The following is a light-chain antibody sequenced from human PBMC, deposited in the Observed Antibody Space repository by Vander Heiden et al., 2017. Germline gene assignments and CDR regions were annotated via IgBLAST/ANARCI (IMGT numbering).Light chain of an antibody. V-gene: IGKV1-39*01. J-gene: IGKJ3*01. CDR2: VVS. Sequence: DIQMTQSPSSLSASVGDRVTITCRASQRISNYLNWYQQRQGKAPQLLIYVVSNLQSGVPSRFSGSGSGTDFTLTISSLQPEDFATYYCQQTYSGGFTFGPGTKVDVK. CDR1: QRISNY. CDR3: QQTYSGGFT.